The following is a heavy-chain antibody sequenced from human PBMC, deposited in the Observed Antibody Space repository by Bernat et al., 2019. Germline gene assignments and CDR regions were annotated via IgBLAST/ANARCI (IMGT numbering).Heavy chain of an antibody. D-gene: IGHD2-2*01. J-gene: IGHJ4*02. V-gene: IGHV3-66*01. CDR3: ARTVRGRSCSPTSCYDY. CDR2: IYSGGGT. Sequence: EVQLVESGGGLVQPGGSLRLSCAVSGFTVSNNYMSWVRQAPGKGLEWVSVIYSGGGTHYIDSVKGRFTISRDSSKNTVYLQMNSLRAEDTAVYYCARTVRGRSCSPTSCYDYWGQGTLVTVSS. CDR1: GFTVSNNY.